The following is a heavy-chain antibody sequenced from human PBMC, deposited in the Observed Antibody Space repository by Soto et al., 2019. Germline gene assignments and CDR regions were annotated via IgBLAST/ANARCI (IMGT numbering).Heavy chain of an antibody. D-gene: IGHD1-26*01. CDR1: GFTFIDYG. V-gene: IGHV3-23*01. CDR2: ISGSGST. CDR3: AKDYLRWAQP. J-gene: IGHJ5*02. Sequence: PGGSLRLSCAASGFTFIDYGMSWVRQAPGKGLEWVSAISGSGSTFYADSVKGRFTISRDNSKNTLFLQMNSLRAQDTAVYYCAKDYLRWAQPWGQGTLVTVS.